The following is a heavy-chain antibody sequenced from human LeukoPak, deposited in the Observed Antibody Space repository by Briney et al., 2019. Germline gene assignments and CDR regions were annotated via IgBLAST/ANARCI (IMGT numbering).Heavy chain of an antibody. J-gene: IGHJ4*02. Sequence: GGSLRLSCAASGFTFSSYSMNWVRQAPGKGLGWVSSISGGSTSINYRDSVKGRFTISRDNAKNSLYLQMNSLRAEDTAVYYCARGSPGYCSSTSCYGIDYWGQGTLVTVSS. V-gene: IGHV3-21*01. CDR3: ARGSPGYCSSTSCYGIDY. D-gene: IGHD2-2*01. CDR2: ISGGSTSI. CDR1: GFTFSSYS.